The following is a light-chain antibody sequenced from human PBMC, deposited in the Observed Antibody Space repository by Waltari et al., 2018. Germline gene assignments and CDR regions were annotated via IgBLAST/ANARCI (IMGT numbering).Light chain of an antibody. CDR1: QSLLHSNGYNY. Sequence: DIVMPQSPLPLPVTTVAPASISCRSTQSLLHSNGYNYLDWYLQKPGQSPQLLIYLGSNRASGVPDRFSGSGSGTDFTLKISRVEAEDVGVYYCMQALQTPWTFGQGTKVEIK. CDR2: LGS. V-gene: IGKV2-28*01. J-gene: IGKJ1*01. CDR3: MQALQTPWT.